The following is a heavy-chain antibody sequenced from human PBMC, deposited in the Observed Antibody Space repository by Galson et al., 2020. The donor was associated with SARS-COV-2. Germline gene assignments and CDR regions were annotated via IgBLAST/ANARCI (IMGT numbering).Heavy chain of an antibody. CDR3: AHRQSLLSAFDI. D-gene: IGHD3-16*02. CDR1: GFSLSTSGVG. J-gene: IGHJ3*02. V-gene: IGHV2-5*02. Sequence: SGSTLVKPTQTLTLTCTFSGFSLSTSGVGVGWIRQPPGKALEWLALIYWDDDKRYSPSLKSRLTITKDTSKNQVVLTMTNMDPVDTATYYCAHRQSLLSAFDIWGQGTMVTVSS. CDR2: IYWDDDK.